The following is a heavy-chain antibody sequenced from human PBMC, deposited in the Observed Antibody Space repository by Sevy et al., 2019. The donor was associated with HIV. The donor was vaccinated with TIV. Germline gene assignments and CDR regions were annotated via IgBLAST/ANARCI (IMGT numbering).Heavy chain of an antibody. J-gene: IGHJ6*02. CDR3: ARAAAEYYYGMDV. Sequence: SETLSLTCTVSGVSISGYYWSWIRQSPGKGLEWIGYIYYSGMTNYNPSLKSRVTISDDTSKNQFSLKLNSVTPADTAVYYCARAAAEYYYGMDVWGQGTKVTVSS. V-gene: IGHV4-59*01. CDR2: IYYSGMT. D-gene: IGHD6-25*01. CDR1: GVSISGYY.